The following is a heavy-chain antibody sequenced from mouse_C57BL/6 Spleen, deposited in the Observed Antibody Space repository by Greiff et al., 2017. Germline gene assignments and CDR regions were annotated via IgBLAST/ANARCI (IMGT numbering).Heavy chain of an antibody. D-gene: IGHD2-4*01. Sequence: VQLQQPGAELVMPGASVKLSCKASGYTFTSYWMHWVKQRPGQGLEWIGEIDPSDSYTNYNQKFKGKSTLTVDKSSSTAYMQLSSLTSEDSAVYYCARRYYDYDGVDYWGQGTTLTVSS. CDR3: ARRYYDYDGVDY. CDR2: IDPSDSYT. J-gene: IGHJ2*01. CDR1: GYTFTSYW. V-gene: IGHV1-69*01.